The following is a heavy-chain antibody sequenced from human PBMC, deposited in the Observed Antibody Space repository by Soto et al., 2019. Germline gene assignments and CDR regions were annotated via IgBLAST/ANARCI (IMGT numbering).Heavy chain of an antibody. CDR3: ARHRIGGNRGNWFDP. CDR1: GGSISSSSYY. J-gene: IGHJ5*02. CDR2: IYYSGST. V-gene: IGHV4-39*01. Sequence: SETLSLTCTVSGGSISSSSYYWGWIRQPPGKGLEWIGSIYYSGSTYYNPSLKSRVTISVDTSKNQFSLKLSSVTAADTAAYYCARHRIGGNRGNWFDPWGQGTLVTVSS. D-gene: IGHD2-15*01.